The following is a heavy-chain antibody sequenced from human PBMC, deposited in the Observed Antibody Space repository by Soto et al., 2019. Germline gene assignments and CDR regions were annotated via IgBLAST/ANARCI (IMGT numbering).Heavy chain of an antibody. CDR3: AKGKISTTTYTSFDS. J-gene: IGHJ5*01. CDR2: ISSSGSTI. V-gene: IGHV3-11*01. D-gene: IGHD1-26*01. Sequence: SLRLCCAAAGFTCGDYYVSWIRKAPGKGLEWVSYISSSGSTIYYADSVKGRFTISRDNAKNSLYLQMSSLRAEDTAVYYCAKGKISTTTYTSFDSWGQGTLVTVSS. CDR1: GFTCGDYY.